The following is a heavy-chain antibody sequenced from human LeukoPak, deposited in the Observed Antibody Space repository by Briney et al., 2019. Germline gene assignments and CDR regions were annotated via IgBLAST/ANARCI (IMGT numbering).Heavy chain of an antibody. D-gene: IGHD3-10*01. CDR3: TRDRAGTQSWVELDL. V-gene: IGHV3-66*03. Sequence: QPGGSLRLSCAASGFTVSNNYMSWVRQAPGKGLEGVSLIYTSGSTFYADSVMGRFTISRDNSKNTLYLQMNSLRAEDSAVYYCTRDRAGTQSWVELDLWGQGTLVTVSS. J-gene: IGHJ5*02. CDR2: IYTSGST. CDR1: GFTVSNNY.